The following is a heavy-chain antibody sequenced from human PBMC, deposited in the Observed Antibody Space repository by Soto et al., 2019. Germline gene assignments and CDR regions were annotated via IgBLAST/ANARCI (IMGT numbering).Heavy chain of an antibody. J-gene: IGHJ6*02. CDR2: ISGSGGST. V-gene: IGHV3-23*01. CDR1: GFTFSSYA. CDR3: AKPIVATIMYYYGMDV. Sequence: GGSLRLSCAASGFTFSSYAMSWVRQAPGKGLEWVSAISGSGGSTYYADSVKGRFTIPRDNSNNTLYLKMNSLRAEDTAVYYFAKPIVATIMYYYGMDVWGQGTTVTVSS. D-gene: IGHD5-12*01.